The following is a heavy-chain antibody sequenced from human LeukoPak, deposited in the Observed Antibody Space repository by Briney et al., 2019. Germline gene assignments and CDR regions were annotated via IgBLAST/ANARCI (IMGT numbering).Heavy chain of an antibody. CDR3: AAGTDPYYYFDF. J-gene: IGHJ4*02. CDR1: GFTFDDYA. Sequence: GGSLRLSCAASGFTFDDYAMHWVRQAPGKGLEWVSGISWNSANIAYADSVKGRFTISRDNSKNTLYLQMNSLRAEDTAVYYCAAGTDPYYYFDFWGQGTLVTVSS. CDR2: ISWNSANI. V-gene: IGHV3-9*01. D-gene: IGHD3-10*01.